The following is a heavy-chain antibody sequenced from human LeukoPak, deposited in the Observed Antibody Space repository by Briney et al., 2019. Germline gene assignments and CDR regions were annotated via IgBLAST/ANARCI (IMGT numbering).Heavy chain of an antibody. V-gene: IGHV3-48*03. D-gene: IGHD4-23*01. CDR3: ARDLDGGNSFDY. CDR2: ISSCGRTI. Sequence: PGGSLRLSCAASGFTFSNYEMNWVRQAPGKGVEWVSYISSCGRTIYSPDSVKGQFTISRDNAKNSLYLQMNNLRAEDTAIYYCARDLDGGNSFDYWGQGTLVTVSS. J-gene: IGHJ4*02. CDR1: GFTFSNYE.